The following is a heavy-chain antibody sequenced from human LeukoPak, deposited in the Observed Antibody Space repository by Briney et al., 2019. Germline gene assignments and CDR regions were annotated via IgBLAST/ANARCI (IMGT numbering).Heavy chain of an antibody. CDR1: GFTFSSYS. V-gene: IGHV3-23*01. CDR2: IGGTGVNT. Sequence: PGGSLRPSCAASGFTFSSYSMNWVRQAPGKGLEWVSGIGGTGVNTYYADSVKGRFTISRDNSENTLYLQMNSLRAEDTAVYYCARGIALAGIGYWGQGTLVTVSS. D-gene: IGHD6-19*01. CDR3: ARGIALAGIGY. J-gene: IGHJ4*02.